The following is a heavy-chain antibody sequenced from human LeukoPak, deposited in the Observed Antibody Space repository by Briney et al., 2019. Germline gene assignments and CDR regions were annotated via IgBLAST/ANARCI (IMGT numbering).Heavy chain of an antibody. CDR1: GYTFTGYY. J-gene: IGHJ4*02. V-gene: IGHV1-2*02. Sequence: ASVKVSCKASGYTFTGYYMHWVRQAPGQGLEWMGWINPNSGGTNYAQKFQGRVTMTRDTSISTAYMELSRLRSDDTAVYYCARREHIVVVPAAKYNDYWGQGTLVTVSS. D-gene: IGHD2-2*01. CDR3: ARREHIVVVPAAKYNDY. CDR2: INPNSGGT.